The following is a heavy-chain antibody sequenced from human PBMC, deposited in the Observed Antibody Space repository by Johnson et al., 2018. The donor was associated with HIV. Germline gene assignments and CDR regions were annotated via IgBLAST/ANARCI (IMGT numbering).Heavy chain of an antibody. CDR3: AREGPSERAGFDI. V-gene: IGHV3-30*14. J-gene: IGHJ3*02. CDR1: RFSFSDYA. CDR2: ISYDGSSK. Sequence: QVQLVESGGGVVQPGRSLRVSCAASRFSFSDYAMHWVRQAPGKGLEWVAVISYDGSSKFYPNSLKGRFTISRDNARNTLHLQMNSLRADDTAVYYCAREGPSERAGFDIWGQGTMVTVSS.